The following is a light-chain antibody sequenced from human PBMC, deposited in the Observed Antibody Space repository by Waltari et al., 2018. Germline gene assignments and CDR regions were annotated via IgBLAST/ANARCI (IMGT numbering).Light chain of an antibody. CDR1: SSNIGAGHD. V-gene: IGLV1-40*01. CDR3: QSYVSTHVI. CDR2: SNS. J-gene: IGLJ2*01. Sequence: QSVLTQPASMSGAPGQRVTISCTGSSSNIGAGHDVHWYQFLPGAAPRLLIYSNSHRPSGVPGRFSGSRSGSSASLVITGLQTEDEATYYCQSYVSTHVIFGGGTLLTVL.